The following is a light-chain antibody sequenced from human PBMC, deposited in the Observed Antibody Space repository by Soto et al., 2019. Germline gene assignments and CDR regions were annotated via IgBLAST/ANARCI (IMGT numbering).Light chain of an antibody. CDR1: SSDVGGYNY. V-gene: IGLV2-14*03. J-gene: IGLJ2*01. CDR2: DVS. CDR3: SSYTSSSKV. Sequence: QSALTQPASVSGSPGQSITISCTGTSSDVGGYNYVSWYQQHPGKAPKLMIHDVSNRPSGVSIRFSGSKSGNTASLTISGLQAEDEADYYCSSYTSSSKVFGGGTKLTVL.